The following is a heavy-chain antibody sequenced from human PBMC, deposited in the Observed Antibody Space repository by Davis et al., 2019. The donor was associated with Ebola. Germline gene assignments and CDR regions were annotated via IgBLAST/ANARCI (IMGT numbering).Heavy chain of an antibody. CDR3: VSSDY. CDR1: GFTFSSYS. Sequence: PGGSLRLSCAASGFTFSSYSMNWVRQAPGKGLEWVSSISGSSTYIFYADSVKGRFTISRDNAKNSLYLQMDSLTAEDTAVYYCVSSDYWGQGTLVTVSS. V-gene: IGHV3-21*01. J-gene: IGHJ4*02. CDR2: ISGSSTYI.